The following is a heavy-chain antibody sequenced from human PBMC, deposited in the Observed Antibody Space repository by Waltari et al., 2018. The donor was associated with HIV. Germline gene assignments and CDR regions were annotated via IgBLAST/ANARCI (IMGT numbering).Heavy chain of an antibody. CDR1: GGSVGSSGFS. CDR3: ARDRFCNGNGCSPSDAFDV. J-gene: IGHJ3*01. Sequence: QLRLQESGSGLLKPSQTLSLTCNVSGGSVGSSGFSWSWIRQSPGKGLEWIGYIYYTGSTYYNTSLKSRVNISLDRSKNQFSLRLSYVSAADTAVYYCARDRFCNGNGCSPSDAFDVWGQGRMVTVSS. D-gene: IGHD2-15*01. V-gene: IGHV4-30-2*06. CDR2: IYYTGST.